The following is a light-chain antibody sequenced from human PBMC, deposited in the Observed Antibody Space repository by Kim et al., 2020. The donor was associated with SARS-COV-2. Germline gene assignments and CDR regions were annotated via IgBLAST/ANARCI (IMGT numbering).Light chain of an antibody. J-gene: IGKJ5*01. CDR1: QSVSSY. CDR3: QQRSNWPPIT. Sequence: LTQSPATLSLSPGERATLSCRASQSVSSYLAWYQQKPGQAPRLLIYDASNRATGIPARFSGSGSGTDFTLTISSLEPEDFAVYYCQQRSNWPPITFGQGTRLEIK. V-gene: IGKV3-11*01. CDR2: DAS.